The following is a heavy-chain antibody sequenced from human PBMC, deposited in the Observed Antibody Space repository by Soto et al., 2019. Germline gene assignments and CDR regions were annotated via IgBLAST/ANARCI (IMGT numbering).Heavy chain of an antibody. D-gene: IGHD4-17*01. CDR2: ISAYNGNT. CDR1: GYTFTSYG. J-gene: IGHJ4*02. V-gene: IGHV1-18*01. CDR3: ARAGYHNIYGDYLYYFDY. Sequence: QVQLVQSGAEVKKPGASVKVSCKASGYTFTSYGISWVRQAPGQGLEWMGWISAYNGNTNYAQKLQGRVTMTTDTSTSTAYMELRSLRSDDTAVYYCARAGYHNIYGDYLYYFDYWGQGTLVTVSS.